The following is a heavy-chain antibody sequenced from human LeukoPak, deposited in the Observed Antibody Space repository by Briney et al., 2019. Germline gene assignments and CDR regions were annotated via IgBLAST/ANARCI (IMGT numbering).Heavy chain of an antibody. V-gene: IGHV3-9*01. D-gene: IGHD6-19*01. CDR1: GFTFDDHA. Sequence: GGSLRLSCAVSGFTFDDHAMHWVRQAPGKGLEWVSGISWNSGSIDYADSVKGRFTISRDNAKNSLYLQMNSLRAEDTALYYCAKGVSIAVAGTLDYWGQGTLVTVSS. CDR2: ISWNSGSI. J-gene: IGHJ4*02. CDR3: AKGVSIAVAGTLDY.